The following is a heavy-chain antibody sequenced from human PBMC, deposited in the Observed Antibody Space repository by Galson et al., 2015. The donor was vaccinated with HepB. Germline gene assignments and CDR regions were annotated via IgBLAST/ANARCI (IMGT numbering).Heavy chain of an antibody. V-gene: IGHV3-21*01. CDR3: ARYDFWSGYPPDY. Sequence: SLRLSCAASGFTFSSYSMNWVRQAPGKGLEWVSSISSSSSYIYYADSVKGRFTISRDNAKNSLYLQMNSLRAEDTAVYYCARYDFWSGYPPDYWGQGTLVTVSS. D-gene: IGHD3-3*01. J-gene: IGHJ4*02. CDR2: ISSSSSYI. CDR1: GFTFSSYS.